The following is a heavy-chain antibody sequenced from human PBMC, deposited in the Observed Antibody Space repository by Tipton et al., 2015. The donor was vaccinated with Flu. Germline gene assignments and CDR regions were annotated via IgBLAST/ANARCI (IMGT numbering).Heavy chain of an antibody. CDR3: ARGERRWLQLSLAGFDI. Sequence: TLSLTCAVYGGSFRGYFWSWIRQSPVKGLEWIGEINHSGSTDYNPSLASRVTVSVDTSKCQFSLKLTSVTAADTAVYYCARGERRWLQLSLAGFDIWGQGTMVTVSS. CDR1: GGSFRGYF. J-gene: IGHJ3*02. D-gene: IGHD5-24*01. V-gene: IGHV4-34*01. CDR2: INHSGST.